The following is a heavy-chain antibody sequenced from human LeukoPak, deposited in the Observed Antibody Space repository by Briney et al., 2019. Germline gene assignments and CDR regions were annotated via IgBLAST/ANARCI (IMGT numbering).Heavy chain of an antibody. CDR3: ARDCDEVDAAIYHYYYMDV. CDR2: IKQDGSEK. CDR1: GFSFSAHY. Sequence: QPGGSLRLSCAASGFSFSAHYMDWVRQAPGKGLEWVANIKQDGSEKYYVDSVKGRFTISRDNAKNSLYLQMNSLRAEDTAVYYCARDCDEVDAAIYHYYYMDVWGKGTTVTVSS. V-gene: IGHV3-7*01. J-gene: IGHJ6*03. D-gene: IGHD5-18*01.